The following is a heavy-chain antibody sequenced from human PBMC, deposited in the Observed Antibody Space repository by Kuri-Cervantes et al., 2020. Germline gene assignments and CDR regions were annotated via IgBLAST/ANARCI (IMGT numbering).Heavy chain of an antibody. Sequence: GESLKISCAASGFTFSRYWMSWVRQAPGKGLEWVANIKQDGGDKYYVESVKGRFTISRDNAKNSLYLQMNSLRAEDTALYYCAKDGHSVPDRWYFDLWGRGTLVTVSS. V-gene: IGHV3-7*03. D-gene: IGHD1-14*01. CDR2: IKQDGGDK. CDR3: AKDGHSVPDRWYFDL. J-gene: IGHJ2*01. CDR1: GFTFSRYW.